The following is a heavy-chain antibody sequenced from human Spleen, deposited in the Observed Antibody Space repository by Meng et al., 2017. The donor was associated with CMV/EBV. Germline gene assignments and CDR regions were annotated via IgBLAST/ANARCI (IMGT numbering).Heavy chain of an antibody. Sequence: SVKVSCKASGGTFSTYGLTWVQQAPGQGLEWMGGIIPIFGTANYAQKFQGRVTITTDESTSTAYMELSSLRSEDTAVYYCARPTVVPAATYAFDIWGQGTMVTVSS. D-gene: IGHD2-2*01. CDR1: GGTFSTYG. CDR3: ARPTVVPAATYAFDI. V-gene: IGHV1-69*05. CDR2: IIPIFGTA. J-gene: IGHJ3*02.